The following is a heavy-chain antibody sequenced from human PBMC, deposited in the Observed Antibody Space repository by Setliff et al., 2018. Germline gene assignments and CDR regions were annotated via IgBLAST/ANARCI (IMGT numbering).Heavy chain of an antibody. CDR3: ARDRYYNSWSGTSITAPHDAFDI. V-gene: IGHV1-46*03. Sequence: ASVKVSCKASGYTLTNYYMHWVRQAPGQGLKWMGIINPSGGLTRYAQKFQGRVTMTRDTSTSTVYMEVSSLRSEDTAVYYCARDRYYNSWSGTSITAPHDAFDIWGQGAMVTVSS. J-gene: IGHJ3*02. D-gene: IGHD3-3*01. CDR2: INPSGGLT. CDR1: GYTLTNYY.